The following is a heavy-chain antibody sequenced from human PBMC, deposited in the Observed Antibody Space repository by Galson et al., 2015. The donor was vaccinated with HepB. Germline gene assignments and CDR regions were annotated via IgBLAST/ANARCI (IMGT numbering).Heavy chain of an antibody. CDR2: ITGGGSST. J-gene: IGHJ4*02. V-gene: IGHV3-23*01. CDR1: GFTFDTYA. CDR3: AKPSKSYYDSSGYPFDY. D-gene: IGHD3-22*01. Sequence: SLRLSCAASGFTFDTYAMSWVRQAPGKGLEWVSSITGGGSSTYYADSVKGRFTFSRDNSKDTLYLQLNSLRAEDAAVYYCAKPSKSYYDSSGYPFDYCGQGTLVTVSS.